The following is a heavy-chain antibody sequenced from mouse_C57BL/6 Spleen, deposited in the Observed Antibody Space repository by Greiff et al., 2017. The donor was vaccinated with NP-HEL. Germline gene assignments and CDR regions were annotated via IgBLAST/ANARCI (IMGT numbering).Heavy chain of an antibody. V-gene: IGHV5-16*01. CDR1: GFTFSDYY. CDR2: INYDGSST. J-gene: IGHJ4*01. CDR3: ARENWDDYYAMDY. D-gene: IGHD4-1*01. Sequence: EVKLVESEGGLVQPGSSMKLSCTASGFTFSDYYMAWVRQVPEKGLEWVANINYDGSSTYYLDSLKSRFIISRDNAKNILYLQMSSLKSEDTATYYCARENWDDYYAMDYWGQGTSVTVSS.